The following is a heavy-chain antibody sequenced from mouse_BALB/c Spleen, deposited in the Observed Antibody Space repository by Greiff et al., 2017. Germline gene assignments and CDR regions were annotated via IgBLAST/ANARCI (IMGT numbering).Heavy chain of an antibody. CDR1: GFTFSSYA. Sequence: EVKLVESGGGLVKPGGSLKLSCAASGFTFSSYAMSWVRQTPEKRLEWVATISSGGSYTYYPDSVKGRFTISRDNAKNTLYLQMSSLRSEDTAMYYCARRGPGTDYFDDWGQGTTLTVSS. CDR3: ARRGPGTDYFDD. V-gene: IGHV5-9-1*01. J-gene: IGHJ2*01. D-gene: IGHD4-1*01. CDR2: ISSGGSYT.